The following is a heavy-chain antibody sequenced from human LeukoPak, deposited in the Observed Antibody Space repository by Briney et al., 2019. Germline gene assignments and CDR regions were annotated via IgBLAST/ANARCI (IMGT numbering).Heavy chain of an antibody. CDR1: GYTFTRYA. CDR2: ISTNTGNP. V-gene: IGHV7-4-1*02. CDR3: ARVNDLYYESSGYYYEDY. J-gene: IGHJ4*02. Sequence: ASVKVSCKASGYTFTRYAMNWVRQAPGQGLEWMGWISTNTGNPTYAQGFTGRSVFSLDTSVSTTYLQINSLKAEDSAVYYCARVNDLYYESSGYYYEDYWGQGTLVTVSS. D-gene: IGHD3-22*01.